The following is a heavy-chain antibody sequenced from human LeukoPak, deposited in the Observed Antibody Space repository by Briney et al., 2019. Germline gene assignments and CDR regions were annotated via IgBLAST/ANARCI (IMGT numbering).Heavy chain of an antibody. D-gene: IGHD3-16*01. CDR3: AKSGGGNVKPNWFDP. V-gene: IGHV3-23*01. Sequence: SGGSLRLSCAASGFTFSSYAMIWVRQAPGKGLQWVSAISRSGDSTYFADSVKGRFTISRDNYKNTLYLQMSSLRAEDTAVYYCAKSGGGNVKPNWFDPWGQGTLVTVSA. J-gene: IGHJ5*02. CDR2: ISRSGDST. CDR1: GFTFSSYA.